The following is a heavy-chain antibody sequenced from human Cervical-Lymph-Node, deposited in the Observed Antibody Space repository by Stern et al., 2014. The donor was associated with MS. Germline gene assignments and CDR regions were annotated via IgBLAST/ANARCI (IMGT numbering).Heavy chain of an antibody. CDR3: ARARSLYSSGWYLWY. D-gene: IGHD6-19*01. J-gene: IGHJ4*02. CDR2: INPSGGST. CDR1: GYTFTSYY. Sequence: QMQLGQSGAEVKKPGASVKVSCKASGYTFTSYYMHWVRQAPGQGLEWMGIINPSGGSTSYAQKFQGRVTMTRDTSTSTVYMELSSLRSEDTAVYYCARARSLYSSGWYLWYWGQGTLVTVSS. V-gene: IGHV1-46*03.